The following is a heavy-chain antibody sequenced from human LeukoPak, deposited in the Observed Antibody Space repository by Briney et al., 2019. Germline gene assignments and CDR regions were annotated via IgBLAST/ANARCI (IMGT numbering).Heavy chain of an antibody. J-gene: IGHJ6*03. Sequence: GGSLRLSCAASVTFSNAWMNWVRQAPGKGLEWVSSISSSDSYIYYADSVKGRFTISRDNAKNSLFLQMNSLRAEDTAVYYCARDLLGYNYYYMDVWGKGTTVTVSS. D-gene: IGHD3-16*02. CDR1: VTFSNAW. CDR3: ARDLLGYNYYYMDV. V-gene: IGHV3-21*01. CDR2: ISSSDSYI.